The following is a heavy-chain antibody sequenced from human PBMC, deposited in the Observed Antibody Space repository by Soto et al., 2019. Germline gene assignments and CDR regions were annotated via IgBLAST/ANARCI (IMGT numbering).Heavy chain of an antibody. CDR3: ARDLYTASGPGY. J-gene: IGHJ4*03. CDR1: GLTFNTYS. D-gene: IGHD3-3*01. Sequence: PGGSLRLSCAASGLTFNTYSMNWVRQDQEKGLEWVSSISDSGTDKYYADSVTGRFTVSRDNAKNSLYLQMNSLRAEDTGRYSCARDLYTASGPGYWGQGTLVTVSS. V-gene: IGHV3-21*01. CDR2: ISDSGTDK.